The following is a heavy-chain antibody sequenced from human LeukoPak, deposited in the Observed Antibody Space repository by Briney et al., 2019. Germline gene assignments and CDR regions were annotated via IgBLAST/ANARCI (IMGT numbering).Heavy chain of an antibody. CDR3: AKVMWDSSGWYDSFDY. CDR2: ISGSGGST. J-gene: IGHJ4*02. D-gene: IGHD6-19*01. CDR1: GFTFGSYA. Sequence: GGSLRLSCAASGFTFGSYAMSWVRQAPGKGLEWVSAISGSGGSTYYADSVKGRFTISRDNSKNTLYLQMNSLRAEDTAVYYCAKVMWDSSGWYDSFDYWGQGTLVTVSS. V-gene: IGHV3-23*01.